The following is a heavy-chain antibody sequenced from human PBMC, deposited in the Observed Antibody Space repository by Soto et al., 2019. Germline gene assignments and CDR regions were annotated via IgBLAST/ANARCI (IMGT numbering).Heavy chain of an antibody. CDR3: ARVFAPGCGGDCYSYYYYGMDV. Sequence: HPGGSLRLSCAASGFTFSSYAMHWVRQAPGKGLEWVAVISYDGSNKYYADSVKGRFTISRDNSKNTLYLQMNSLRAEDTAVYYCARVFAPGCGGDCYSYYYYGMDVWGQGTTVTVSS. CDR1: GFTFSSYA. V-gene: IGHV3-30-3*01. CDR2: ISYDGSNK. J-gene: IGHJ6*02. D-gene: IGHD2-21*02.